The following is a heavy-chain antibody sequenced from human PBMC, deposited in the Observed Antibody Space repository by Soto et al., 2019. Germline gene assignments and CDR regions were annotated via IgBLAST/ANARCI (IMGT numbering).Heavy chain of an antibody. D-gene: IGHD2-2*02. V-gene: IGHV1-46*01. CDR3: ARGTDIHTQFDI. CDR1: GYTFTSYY. Sequence: ASVKVSCKASGYTFTSYYMHWVRQAPGQGLEWMGIINPSGGSTSYAQKFQGRVTMTRDTSISTAYMELSRLRSDDTAVYYCARGTDIHTQFDIWGQGTMVTVSS. J-gene: IGHJ3*02. CDR2: INPSGGST.